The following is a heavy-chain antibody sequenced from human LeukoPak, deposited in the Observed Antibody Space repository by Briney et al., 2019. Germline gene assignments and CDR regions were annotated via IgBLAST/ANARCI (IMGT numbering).Heavy chain of an antibody. CDR1: GASISDHY. CDR3: ARNRWLDF. CDR2: IYYTGST. Sequence: SETLSLTCTVSGASISDHYWSWIRQPPGRGLEWIGYIYYTGSTNYNPSLRSRVTMSVDTSKNQFSLKLTSVTAADTAVYYCARNRWLDFWGQGTLVTVSS. V-gene: IGHV4-59*11. D-gene: IGHD5-24*01. J-gene: IGHJ4*02.